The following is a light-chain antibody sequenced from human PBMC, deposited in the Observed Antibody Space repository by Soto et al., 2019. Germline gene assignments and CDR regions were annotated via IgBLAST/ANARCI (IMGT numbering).Light chain of an antibody. CDR3: HQLYTLPFT. CDR1: HDISTF. CDR2: EAS. V-gene: IGKV1-9*01. Sequence: DIQLPQSPSLLSASIGDRVTITCRASHDISTFLAWYQQKPGKAPKLLIYEASTLQSGVPSRFSGSGAGTECTLTISGLLPEDFAAYHCHQLYTLPFTFGRGTRL. J-gene: IGKJ5*01.